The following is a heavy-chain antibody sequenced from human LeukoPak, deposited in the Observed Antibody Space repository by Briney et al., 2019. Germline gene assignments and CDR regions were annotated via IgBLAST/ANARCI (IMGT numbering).Heavy chain of an antibody. D-gene: IGHD5-18*01. J-gene: IGHJ4*02. Sequence: PGGSLRLSCAASGFTFSSYAMSWVRQAPGKGLEWVGFIRSKAYGGTTEYAASVKGRFTISRDDSKSVAYLQMNSLKTEDTAVYYCSRDGVVSYGFDYWGQGTLVTVSS. V-gene: IGHV3-49*04. CDR2: IRSKAYGGTT. CDR3: SRDGVVSYGFDY. CDR1: GFTFSSYA.